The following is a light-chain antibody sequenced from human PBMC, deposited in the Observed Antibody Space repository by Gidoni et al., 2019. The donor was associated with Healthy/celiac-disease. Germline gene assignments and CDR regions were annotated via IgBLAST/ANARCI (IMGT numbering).Light chain of an antibody. CDR2: AAS. CDR1: QSISSY. CDR3: QQSYSTPLT. V-gene: IGKV1-39*01. J-gene: IGKJ4*02. Sequence: IQMNQSPSSLSASVGDRVTITCRASQSISSYLNWHQQKPGKAPQLLIYAASSLQSGVPSRFSGRGSGTDFTLTSSSLQPEDFATYYCQQSYSTPLTFGGGTKVEIK.